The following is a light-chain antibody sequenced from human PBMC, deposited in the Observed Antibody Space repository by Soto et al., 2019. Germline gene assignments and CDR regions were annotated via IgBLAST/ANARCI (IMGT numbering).Light chain of an antibody. CDR1: QSISAW. Sequence: DIQLTQSPSTLSASLGDRVTINCRASQSISAWLAWYQQKPGKAPKLLIYDASTLESGVPSRFSGSGSGTDFTLTISSLQPDDFATYYCQQYNGYSTFGGGTKVDI. CDR3: QQYNGYST. CDR2: DAS. J-gene: IGKJ4*01. V-gene: IGKV1-5*01.